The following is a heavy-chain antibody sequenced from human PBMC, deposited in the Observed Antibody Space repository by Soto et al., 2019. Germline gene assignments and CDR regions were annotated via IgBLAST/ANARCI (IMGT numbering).Heavy chain of an antibody. CDR2: INSDGSST. J-gene: IGHJ4*02. CDR1: GFTFSSYW. Sequence: EVQLVESGGGLVQPGGSLRLSCAASGFTFSSYWMHWVRQAPGKGLVWVSRINSDGSSTSYADSVKGRFTISRDNSKNTLYLQMNSLRAEDTAVYYCAVAVAGPTAIGYWGQGTLVTVSS. V-gene: IGHV3-74*01. CDR3: AVAVAGPTAIGY. D-gene: IGHD6-19*01.